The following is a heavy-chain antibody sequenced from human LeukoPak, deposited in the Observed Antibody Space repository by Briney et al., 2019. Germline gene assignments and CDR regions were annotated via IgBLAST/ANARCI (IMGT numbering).Heavy chain of an antibody. D-gene: IGHD3-10*01. Sequence: SETLSLTCAVYGGSFSGYYWSWIRRPPGKGLEWIGEINHSGSTNYNPSLKSRVTISVDTSKNQFSLKLSSVTAADTAVYYCARGVTYYYGSGSYYGYWGQGTLVTVSS. CDR3: ARGVTYYYGSGSYYGY. CDR2: INHSGST. J-gene: IGHJ4*02. CDR1: GGSFSGYY. V-gene: IGHV4-34*01.